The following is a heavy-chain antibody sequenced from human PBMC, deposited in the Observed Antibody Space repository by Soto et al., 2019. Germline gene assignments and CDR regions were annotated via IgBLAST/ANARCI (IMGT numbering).Heavy chain of an antibody. J-gene: IGHJ4*02. CDR3: ATAPYGGNSPPCF. Sequence: GGSLRPSCAASELTFSSHAMSWVRQAPGKGLEWVSAISGSGGSTYYADSVKGRFTISRDNSKNTLYLQMNGLRAEDTAVYYCATAPYGGNSPPCFWGQGTLVT. CDR2: ISGSGGST. CDR1: ELTFSSHA. D-gene: IGHD4-17*01. V-gene: IGHV3-23*01.